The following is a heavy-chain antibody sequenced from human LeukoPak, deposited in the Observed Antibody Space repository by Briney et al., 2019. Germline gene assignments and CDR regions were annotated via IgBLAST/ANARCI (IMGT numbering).Heavy chain of an antibody. V-gene: IGHV3-33*01. CDR2: IWYDGSNK. D-gene: IGHD4-17*01. CDR1: GFTFSSYG. CDR3: ARTLSVTRGAFDI. Sequence: PGRSLRLSCAASGFTFSSYGMHWVRQAPGKGLEWVAVIWYDGSNKYYADSVKGRFTISRDNSKNTLYLQMNSLRAEDTAVYYCARTLSVTRGAFDIWGQGTMVTVSS. J-gene: IGHJ3*02.